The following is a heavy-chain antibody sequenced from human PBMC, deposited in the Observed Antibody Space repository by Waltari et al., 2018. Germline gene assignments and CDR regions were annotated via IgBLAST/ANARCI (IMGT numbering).Heavy chain of an antibody. CDR1: GGSISSGSYY. V-gene: IGHV4-61*02. CDR3: AREGIYSSATDARFDP. CDR2: MYTSGSA. J-gene: IGHJ5*02. D-gene: IGHD6-25*01. Sequence: QVQLQESGPGLVKPSQTLSLTCTVSGGSISSGSYYWSWFRQPAGKGLGWIGRMYTSGSANYSPSLKSRVTISVDTSKNQFSLKLSSVTAADTAVYYCAREGIYSSATDARFDPWGQGTLVTVSS.